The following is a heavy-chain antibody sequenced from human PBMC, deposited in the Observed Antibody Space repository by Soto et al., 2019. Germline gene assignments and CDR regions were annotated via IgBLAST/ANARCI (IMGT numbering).Heavy chain of an antibody. Sequence: ASVKVSCMAYGYTFSNYDINRVRQAAGQGLEWMGWMNPKTGKTGYAEKFKDRVTMTRDTSKSTAYMELSSLMSGDTAVYYCARSPWFDYGHYAFTWLDPWGQGTLVTVSS. J-gene: IGHJ5*02. V-gene: IGHV1-8*01. D-gene: IGHD4-17*01. CDR3: ARSPWFDYGHYAFTWLDP. CDR2: MNPKTGKT. CDR1: GYTFSNYD.